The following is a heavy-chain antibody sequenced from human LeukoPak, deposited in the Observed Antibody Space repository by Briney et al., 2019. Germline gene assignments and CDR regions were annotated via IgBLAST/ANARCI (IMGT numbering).Heavy chain of an antibody. CDR3: ARDPNYGGNSGSDAFDI. D-gene: IGHD4-23*01. CDR2: ISSSSSYI. CDR1: GFTFSSYS. V-gene: IGHV3-21*01. J-gene: IGHJ3*02. Sequence: GGSLRLSCAASGFTFSSYSMNWVRQAPGKGLEWVSSISSSSSYIYYADSVKGRFTISRDNAKNSLYLQMNSLRAEDTAVYYCARDPNYGGNSGSDAFDIWSQGTMVTVSS.